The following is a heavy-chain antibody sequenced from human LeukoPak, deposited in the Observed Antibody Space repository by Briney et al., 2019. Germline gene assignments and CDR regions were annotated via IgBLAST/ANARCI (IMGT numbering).Heavy chain of an antibody. J-gene: IGHJ4*02. CDR1: GFTFSSYE. Sequence: GGSLRLSCAASGFTFSSYEMNWVRQAPGKGLEWVANIGYSGRAIYYADSVKGRFTISRDNAKNSLYLQMNSLRVEDTAVYYCALLAVASDFDYWGQGALVTVSS. CDR3: ALLAVASDFDY. D-gene: IGHD6-19*01. CDR2: IGYSGRAI. V-gene: IGHV3-48*03.